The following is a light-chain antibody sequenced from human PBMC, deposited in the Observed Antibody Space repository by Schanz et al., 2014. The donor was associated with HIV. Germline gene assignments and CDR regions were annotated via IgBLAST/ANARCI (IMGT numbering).Light chain of an antibody. CDR2: DIN. CDR3: QSYDISLTGYV. CDR1: SSDIGAYTY. Sequence: QSALTQPASVSGSPGQSITISCTGTSSDIGAYTYVSWYQQHPGKAPKLIIYDINQRPSGVPDRFSGSRSGSTASLTISGLLDEDEADYYCQSYDISLTGYVFGSGTKLTVL. J-gene: IGLJ1*01. V-gene: IGLV2-14*01.